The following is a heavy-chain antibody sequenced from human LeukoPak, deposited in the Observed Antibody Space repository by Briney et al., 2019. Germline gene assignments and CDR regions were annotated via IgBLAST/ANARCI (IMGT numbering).Heavy chain of an antibody. Sequence: GGSLRLSGAASGFTFSSYAMYWVRQAPGKRLEYVSVISSNGGSTYYANSVKGRFTISRDNSKNTLYLHMGSLRAEDMAVYYCTRDASDIVVVPAAVGPFDYWGQGTLVTVSS. J-gene: IGHJ4*02. CDR3: TRDASDIVVVPAAVGPFDY. CDR2: ISSNGGST. V-gene: IGHV3-64*01. D-gene: IGHD2-2*01. CDR1: GFTFSSYA.